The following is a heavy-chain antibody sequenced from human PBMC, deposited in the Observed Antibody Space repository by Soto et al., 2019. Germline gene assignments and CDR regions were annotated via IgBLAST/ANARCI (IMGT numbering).Heavy chain of an antibody. D-gene: IGHD3-22*01. J-gene: IGHJ6*02. Sequence: ASVKVSCKASGGTFSSYAISWVRQAPGQGLEWMGGIIPIFGTANYAQKFQGRVTITADESTSTAYMELSSLRSEDTAVYYCARGEYYYDSSGYKHYYYYYGMDVWGQGTTVTVSS. CDR1: GGTFSSYA. CDR3: ARGEYYYDSSGYKHYYYYYGMDV. V-gene: IGHV1-69*13. CDR2: IIPIFGTA.